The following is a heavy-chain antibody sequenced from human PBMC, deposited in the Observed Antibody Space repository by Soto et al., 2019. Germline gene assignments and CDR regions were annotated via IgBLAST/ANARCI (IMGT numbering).Heavy chain of an antibody. CDR1: GSTVNGKKY. J-gene: IGHJ3*02. Sequence: HPGGSLRLSCAASGSTVNGKKYITWVRQAPGKGLEWVSALYIADGTFYADSVKGRFTVSIDSSKNTVYLQMNNLSPEDTAVYYCATWLLREHAFDIWGLGTMVTVSS. D-gene: IGHD2-15*01. V-gene: IGHV3-53*01. CDR3: ATWLLREHAFDI. CDR2: LYIADGT.